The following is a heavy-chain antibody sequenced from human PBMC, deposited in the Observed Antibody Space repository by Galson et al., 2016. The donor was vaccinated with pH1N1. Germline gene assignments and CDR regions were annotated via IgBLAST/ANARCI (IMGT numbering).Heavy chain of an antibody. J-gene: IGHJ4*02. CDR3: ARLAYGDSFDS. D-gene: IGHD4-17*01. Sequence: SLRLSCAASGFNFSDYSFIWVRQAPGKGLEWLSYISTGRRVVQYADSVKGRLTISRDNAQRSVYLQINSLRLEDTADYHCARLAYGDSFDSWGRGTLVAVSS. CDR1: GFNFSDYS. V-gene: IGHV3-48*04. CDR2: ISTGRRVV.